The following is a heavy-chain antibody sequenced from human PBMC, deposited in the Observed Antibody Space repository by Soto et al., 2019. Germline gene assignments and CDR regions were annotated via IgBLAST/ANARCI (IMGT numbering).Heavy chain of an antibody. Sequence: VKVSCKASGYTFTSYDTNWVRQATGQGLEWMGWMNPNSGNTGYAQKFQGRVTMTRNTSISTAYMELSSLRSEDTAVYYCAILSPYYDFWSGYYLNWFDPWGQGTLVTVSS. J-gene: IGHJ5*02. CDR3: AILSPYYDFWSGYYLNWFDP. D-gene: IGHD3-3*01. CDR1: GYTFTSYD. V-gene: IGHV1-8*01. CDR2: MNPNSGNT.